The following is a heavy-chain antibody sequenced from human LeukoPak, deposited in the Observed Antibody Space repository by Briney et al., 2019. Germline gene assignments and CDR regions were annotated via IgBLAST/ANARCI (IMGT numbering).Heavy chain of an antibody. CDR2: NKWNGGGR. CDR3: ARDAVPSGRSWFVP. J-gene: IGHJ5*02. V-gene: IGHV3-20*04. CDR1: GFTFEDYD. Sequence: GGSLTLPCAASGFTFEDYDMNWPRQVRGKGAEWVYHNKWNGGGRRYADSVKGRFRISRENAKNSLYLQMNSLRGDDTAFYYCARDAVPSGRSWFVPWGQGTLVSVSS. D-gene: IGHD4-17*01.